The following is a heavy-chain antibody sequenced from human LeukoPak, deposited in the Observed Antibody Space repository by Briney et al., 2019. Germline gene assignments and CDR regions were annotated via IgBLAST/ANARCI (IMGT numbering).Heavy chain of an antibody. J-gene: IGHJ4*02. CDR2: IWYDGSNK. Sequence: GRSLRLSCATSGFTFNSYAMHWVRQAPGKGLEWVAFIWYDGSNKYYADSVKGRFTFSRDNSKNTVYLQMDSLRAEDTAVYYCGRDERGYYDSSGYFGAIDYWGQGTLVTVSS. CDR3: GRDERGYYDSSGYFGAIDY. D-gene: IGHD3-22*01. V-gene: IGHV3-33*01. CDR1: GFTFNSYA.